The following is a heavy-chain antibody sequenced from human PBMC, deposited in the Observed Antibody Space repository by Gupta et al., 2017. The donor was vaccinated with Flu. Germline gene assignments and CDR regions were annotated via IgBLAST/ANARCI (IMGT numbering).Heavy chain of an antibody. CDR1: GLTFSDYG. D-gene: IGHD2-21*01. CDR2: TTGSGWES. V-gene: IGHV3-23*01. CDR3: VKAKEYDCGYFDV. Sequence: EVQLLESGGGLAQPGGSLRLSCAASGLTFSDYGMSWVRQSPGKGLEWVSYTTGSGWESYHASSVRGRFTISRDNSKKNLYRTTXSXRADDTXVYYCVKAKEYDCGYFDVWGQGILVTVSS. J-gene: IGHJ4*02.